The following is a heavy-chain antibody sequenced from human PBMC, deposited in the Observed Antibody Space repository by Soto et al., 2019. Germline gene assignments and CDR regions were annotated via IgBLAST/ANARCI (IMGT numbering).Heavy chain of an antibody. V-gene: IGHV1-69*01. CDR3: ARSHGSSTSLEIYYYYYYGMDV. CDR2: IIPISETT. J-gene: IGHJ6*02. CDR1: GGTFSSYA. Sequence: QVQLVQSGAEVKKPGSSVKVSCKASGGTFSSYAICWVRQAPGQGLEWMGGIIPISETTNYAQKFQGRVTITADESKSTAYMELSSLRSEDTAVYYCARSHGSSTSLEIYYYYYYGMDVWGQGTTVTVSS. D-gene: IGHD2-2*01.